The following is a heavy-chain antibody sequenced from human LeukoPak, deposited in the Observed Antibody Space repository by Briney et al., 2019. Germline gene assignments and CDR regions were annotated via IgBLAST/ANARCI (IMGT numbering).Heavy chain of an antibody. CDR3: ARLWFGEYMDV. CDR1: GFTLDDYG. CDR2: INWNGGST. V-gene: IGHV3-20*04. J-gene: IGHJ6*03. D-gene: IGHD3-10*01. Sequence: PGGSLRLSCAASGFTLDDYGMSGVRQAPGKGVECVSGINWNGGSTGYADSVKGRCTISRDDAKNSLYMQMNSLRAEDTALYYCARLWFGEYMDVWGKGPTVTVSS.